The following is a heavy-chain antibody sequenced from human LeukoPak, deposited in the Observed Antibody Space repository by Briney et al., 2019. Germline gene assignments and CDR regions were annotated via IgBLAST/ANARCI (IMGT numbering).Heavy chain of an antibody. D-gene: IGHD4-17*01. CDR2: VGHGGSA. J-gene: IGHJ5*02. Sequence: SGTVSLTCAVSGGSISTNNWWTWVRHSPGRGLEWIGEVGHGGSANYNPSLTSRVAISLDRSKNQFSLKMRSVTAADTAVYFCARGQEWFGDYAGNWFDPWGQGTLVTVSS. CDR3: ARGQEWFGDYAGNWFDP. V-gene: IGHV4-4*02. CDR1: GGSISTNNW.